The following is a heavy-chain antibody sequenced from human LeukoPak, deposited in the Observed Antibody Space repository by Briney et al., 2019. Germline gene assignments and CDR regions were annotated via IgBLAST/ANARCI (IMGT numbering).Heavy chain of an antibody. J-gene: IGHJ3*02. CDR2: INPSGGST. V-gene: IGHV1-46*01. CDR1: GYTFTSYY. D-gene: IGHD3-22*01. Sequence: ASVQVSCKASGYTFTSYYMHWVRQPPGQGRAWMGIINPSGGSTSYAQKFQGRVTMTRDTSTSTVYMELSSLRSEDTAVYYCARDRWGYYDSSALGAFDIWGQGTMVTVSS. CDR3: ARDRWGYYDSSALGAFDI.